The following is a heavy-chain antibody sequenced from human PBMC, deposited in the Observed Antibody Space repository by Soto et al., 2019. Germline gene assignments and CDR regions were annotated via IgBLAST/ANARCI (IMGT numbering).Heavy chain of an antibody. D-gene: IGHD5-12*01. CDR3: ARVSVDVPE. CDR1: GPPLIAYY. CDR2: IDPKSGGT. V-gene: IGHV1-2*02. J-gene: IGHJ4*02. Sequence: QLVQSGAEVKKPGASVRVSCKTSGPPLIAYYIHWVRQAPGQGLEWMGWIDPKSGGTTYEQKFLGRVTMTRDTSINTAYMDLNRLTSDDTAVYYCARVSVDVPEWGQGTLITVSS.